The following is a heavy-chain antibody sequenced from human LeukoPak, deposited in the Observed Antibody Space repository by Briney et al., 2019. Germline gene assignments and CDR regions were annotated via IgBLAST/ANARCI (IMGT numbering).Heavy chain of an antibody. CDR2: IRYAGTAQ. Sequence: GGSLRLSCGASGFTFNNYGMDWVRQAPGKGLEWVAFIRYAGTAQYYADSVKGRFTISRDNSKNTLFLQVNSVRPEDTAVYYCARGNSNGFDVWGQGTMVTVSS. V-gene: IGHV3-30*02. CDR3: ARGNSNGFDV. D-gene: IGHD1-7*01. CDR1: GFTFNNYG. J-gene: IGHJ3*01.